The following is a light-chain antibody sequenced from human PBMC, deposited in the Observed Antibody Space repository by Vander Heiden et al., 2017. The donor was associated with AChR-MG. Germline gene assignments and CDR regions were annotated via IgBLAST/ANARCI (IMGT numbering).Light chain of an antibody. Sequence: EIVLTQSPGTLSLSPGDRATLPCRASQSVNSNYFAWYQQKPGQAPRLLIYGTSSRATDIPDRFSGSGSGTDFTLTISRLEPEDFAVYYCQQYASSPWTFGQGTKVEIK. CDR2: GTS. V-gene: IGKV3-20*01. CDR1: QSVNSNY. J-gene: IGKJ1*01. CDR3: QQYASSPWT.